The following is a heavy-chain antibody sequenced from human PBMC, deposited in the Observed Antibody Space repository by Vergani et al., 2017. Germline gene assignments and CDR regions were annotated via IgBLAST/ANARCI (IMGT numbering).Heavy chain of an antibody. CDR3: ARDSFLYLVVEDVNY. J-gene: IGHJ4*02. CDR2: INQDGSEK. D-gene: IGHD2-15*01. Sequence: EVQLVESGGGLVQPGGSLRLSCAASGFTFSNYWMSWVRQAPGKGLEWMANINQDGSEKYYVDSVKGRFTISRDNAKNSLYLQMNNLRAEDTAVYYCARDSFLYLVVEDVNYWGQGTLVTVSS. CDR1: GFTFSNYW. V-gene: IGHV3-7*01.